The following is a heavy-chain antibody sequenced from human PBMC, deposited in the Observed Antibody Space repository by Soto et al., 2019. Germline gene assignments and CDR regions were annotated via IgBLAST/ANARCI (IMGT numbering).Heavy chain of an antibody. CDR3: ANGYSYYYYYYGMDV. Sequence: GGSLRLSCAASGFTFSSYGMHWVRQAPGKGLEWVAVISYDGSNKYYADSVKGRFTISRDNSKNTLYLQMNSLRAEDTAVYYCANGYSYYYYYYGMDVWGQGTTVTVSS. D-gene: IGHD3-22*01. J-gene: IGHJ6*02. V-gene: IGHV3-30*18. CDR2: ISYDGSNK. CDR1: GFTFSSYG.